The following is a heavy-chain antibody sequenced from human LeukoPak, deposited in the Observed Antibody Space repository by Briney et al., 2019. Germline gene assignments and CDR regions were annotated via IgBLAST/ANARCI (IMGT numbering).Heavy chain of an antibody. CDR1: GFTFSSYG. J-gene: IGHJ3*02. V-gene: IGHV3-23*01. D-gene: IGHD3-22*01. Sequence: GGSLRLSCAASGFTFSSYGMSWVRQAPGKGLEWVSAISGSGGSTYYADSVKGRFTISRDNSKNTLYLQMNSLRAEDTAVYYCAKRKTMTDAFDIWGQGTMVTVSS. CDR2: ISGSGGST. CDR3: AKRKTMTDAFDI.